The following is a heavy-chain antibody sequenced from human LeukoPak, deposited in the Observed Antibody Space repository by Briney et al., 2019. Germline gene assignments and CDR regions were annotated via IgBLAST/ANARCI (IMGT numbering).Heavy chain of an antibody. CDR1: GFTFSSYA. CDR3: AKSLTGGTSPFDY. Sequence: GGSLRLSCAASGFTFSSYAMTWVRQAPGKRLEWVSALSGSGGSTYYADSVKGRFTISRDNSKNTLYLQMNSLRAEDTAVYYCAKSLTGGTSPFDYWGQGTLVTVSS. CDR2: LSGSGGST. D-gene: IGHD3-9*01. V-gene: IGHV3-23*01. J-gene: IGHJ4*02.